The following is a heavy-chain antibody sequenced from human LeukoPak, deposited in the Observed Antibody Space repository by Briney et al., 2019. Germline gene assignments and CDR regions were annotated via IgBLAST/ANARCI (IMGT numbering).Heavy chain of an antibody. J-gene: IGHJ4*02. D-gene: IGHD2-15*01. CDR3: ARRWSYCSGGGCPVDY. Sequence: SETLSLTCTVSRGSLSSSSYYWGWARQSPGKGLEWLGSIYYSGRTYYNSSLKSRVTISVDTSKNHFSLKLSSVTAADTAVYYCARRWSYCSGGGCPVDYWGQGTLVTVSS. V-gene: IGHV4-39*07. CDR1: RGSLSSSSYY. CDR2: IYYSGRT.